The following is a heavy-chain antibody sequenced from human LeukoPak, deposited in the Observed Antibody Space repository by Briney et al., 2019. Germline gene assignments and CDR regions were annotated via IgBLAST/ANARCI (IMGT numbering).Heavy chain of an antibody. Sequence: SETLSPTCTVCGGSISSSGYYWGWIRQPPGKGLEWIGNIYYSGSTNYSPSLKSRVTISVDTSKNQFSLKMSSATAADTAVYYCARVIYDSSGYHPTIDYWGQGTLVTVSS. J-gene: IGHJ4*02. CDR2: IYYSGST. V-gene: IGHV4-61*05. D-gene: IGHD3-22*01. CDR3: ARVIYDSSGYHPTIDY. CDR1: GGSISSSGYY.